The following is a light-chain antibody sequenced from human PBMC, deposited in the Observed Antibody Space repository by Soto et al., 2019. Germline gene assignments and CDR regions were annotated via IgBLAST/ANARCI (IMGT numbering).Light chain of an antibody. Sequence: DIQLTQSPSFLSASVGDRVTITCRASQGIITFLAWYQQRPGKAPKLLIYAASTLQSGLPSRFSGSGYGTESTLTISTLQPEDCATYYCQKVISYPTGVGPGTKVDI. CDR1: QGIITF. CDR3: QKVISYPTG. V-gene: IGKV1-9*01. J-gene: IGKJ3*01. CDR2: AAS.